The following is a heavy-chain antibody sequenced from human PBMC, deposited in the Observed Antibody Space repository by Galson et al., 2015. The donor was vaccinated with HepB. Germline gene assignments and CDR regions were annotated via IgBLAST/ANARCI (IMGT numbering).Heavy chain of an antibody. J-gene: IGHJ4*02. CDR1: GGSISSGDYY. CDR2: IYYSGST. D-gene: IGHD2-21*01. Sequence: TLSLTCTVSGGSISSGDYYWSWIRQPPGKGLEWIGYIYYSGSTYYNPSLKSRVTISVDTSKNQFSLKLSSVTAADTAVYYCARVEVISGVGDFDYWGQGTLVTVSS. CDR3: ARVEVISGVGDFDY. V-gene: IGHV4-30-4*01.